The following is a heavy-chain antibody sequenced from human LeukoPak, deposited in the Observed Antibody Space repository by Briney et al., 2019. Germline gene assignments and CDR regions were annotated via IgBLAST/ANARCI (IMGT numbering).Heavy chain of an antibody. CDR3: ARGPVKHYYDSSGYSHFDY. J-gene: IGHJ4*02. V-gene: IGHV1-3*03. CDR2: INAGNGNT. Sequence: GASVKVSCKASGYTFTSYAMHWVRQAPGQRLEWMGWINAGNGNTKYSQEFQGRVTITRDTSASTAYMELSSLRSEDMAVYYCARGPVKHYYDSSGYSHFDYWGQGTLVTVSS. CDR1: GYTFTSYA. D-gene: IGHD3-22*01.